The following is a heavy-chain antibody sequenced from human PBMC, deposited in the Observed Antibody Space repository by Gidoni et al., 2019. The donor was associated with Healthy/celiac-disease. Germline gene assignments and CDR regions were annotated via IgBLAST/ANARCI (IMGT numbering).Heavy chain of an antibody. CDR3: ARGTLTYDFWSGLNWFDP. J-gene: IGHJ5*02. V-gene: IGHV4-31*03. CDR2: TYYSGST. CDR1: GGSLSSGGYY. D-gene: IGHD3-3*01. Sequence: QVQLQESGPGLVKPSQTLSLTCTVSGGSLSSGGYYWSWIRQHPGKGLEWIGYTYYSGSTYYNPSLKSRVTISVDTSKNQFSLKLSSVTAADTAVYYCARGTLTYDFWSGLNWFDPWGQGTLVTVSS.